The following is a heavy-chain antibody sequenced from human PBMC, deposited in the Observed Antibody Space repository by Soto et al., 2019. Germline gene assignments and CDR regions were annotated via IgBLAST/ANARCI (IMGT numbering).Heavy chain of an antibody. CDR3: ARDYYYDNSGNPGAYYYGMDV. D-gene: IGHD3-22*01. CDR2: IYYSGST. Sequence: KASETLSLTCTVSGGSISSYRWSWIRQPPGQGLEWIGYIYYSGSTKYNPSLKSRVTMSVDKSKNQLSLRLKSVTAADTAVYWCARDYYYDNSGNPGAYYYGMDVWGQGTTVTVSS. V-gene: IGHV4-59*01. J-gene: IGHJ6*02. CDR1: GGSISSYR.